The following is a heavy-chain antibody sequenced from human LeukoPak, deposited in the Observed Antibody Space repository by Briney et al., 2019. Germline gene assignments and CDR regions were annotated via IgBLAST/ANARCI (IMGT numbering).Heavy chain of an antibody. V-gene: IGHV3-23*01. CDR3: AKADNVEMATSCDY. CDR1: GFTFSSYA. CDR2: ISGSGGST. J-gene: IGHJ4*02. Sequence: GGSLRLSCAASGFTFSSYAMSWVRQAPGKGLEWVSAISGSGGSTYHADSVKGRFTISRDNSKNTLYLRMNSLRAEDTAVYYCAKADNVEMATSCDYWGRGTLVTVSS. D-gene: IGHD5-24*01.